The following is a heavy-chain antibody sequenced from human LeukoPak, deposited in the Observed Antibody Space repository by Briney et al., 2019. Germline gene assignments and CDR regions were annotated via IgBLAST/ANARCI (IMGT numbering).Heavy chain of an antibody. CDR3: ARVSMILGVAAFFDH. CDR2: IKEDGREK. Sequence: PGGSLRLSCAASGFTFSNYWMTWVRQTPGKRLEWVAIIKEDGREKYYVASVRGRFTISRDNAMNSLSLQMNRLRAEDTAVYYCARVSMILGVAAFFDHWGQGTLVTVSA. D-gene: IGHD3/OR15-3a*01. CDR1: GFTFSNYW. J-gene: IGHJ4*02. V-gene: IGHV3-7*01.